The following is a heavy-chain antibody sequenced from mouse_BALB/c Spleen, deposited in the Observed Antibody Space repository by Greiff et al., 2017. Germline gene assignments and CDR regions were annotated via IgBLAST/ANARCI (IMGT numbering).Heavy chain of an antibody. J-gene: IGHJ3*01. D-gene: IGHD2-14*01. CDR3: SRDDRYDETWFAY. CDR1: GFTFSDYY. CDR2: ISDGGSYT. V-gene: IGHV5-4*02. Sequence: DVKLVESGGGLVKPGGSLKLSCAASGFTFSDYYMYWVSQTPEKRLEWVATISDGGSYTYYPDSVKGRFTISRDNAKNNLYLQMSSLKSEDTAMYYCSRDDRYDETWFAYWGQGTLVTVSA.